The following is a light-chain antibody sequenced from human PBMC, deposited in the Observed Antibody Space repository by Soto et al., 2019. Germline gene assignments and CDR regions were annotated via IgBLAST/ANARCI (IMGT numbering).Light chain of an antibody. CDR3: QQRSNWIT. V-gene: IGKV3-11*01. Sequence: DIVLTQSPATLSLSPGERATLSCRASQSVTKYLVWYQQKPGEAPRLLIYDVSKRATGIPARFSGSGSGTDFPLTISSLEPEDFAVYYCQQRSNWITFGQGTRLEIK. CDR2: DVS. CDR1: QSVTKY. J-gene: IGKJ5*01.